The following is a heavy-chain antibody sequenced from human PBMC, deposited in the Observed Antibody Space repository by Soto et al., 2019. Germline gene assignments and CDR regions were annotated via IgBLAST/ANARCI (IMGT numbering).Heavy chain of an antibody. V-gene: IGHV3-74*01. Sequence: GGTLRLSCAASGFSTYWMHWVRQAPGKGLVWVSRINNDGSSTTYADYVKGRFTISRDNAKNTLYLQMSSLRAEDTAVYYCAAYSSSFRVGYMDVRGKGATVTVS. J-gene: IGHJ6*03. CDR2: INNDGSST. CDR1: GFSTYW. CDR3: AAYSSSFRVGYMDV. D-gene: IGHD6-6*01.